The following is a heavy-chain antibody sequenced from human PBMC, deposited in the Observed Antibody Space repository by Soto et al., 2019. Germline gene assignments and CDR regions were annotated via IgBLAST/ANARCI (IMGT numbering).Heavy chain of an antibody. V-gene: IGHV1-24*01. CDR2: FDPEDGET. Sequence: QVQLVQSGAAVKKPGASVKVSCKVSGYTLTELSMHWVRQAPGKGLEWMGGFDPEDGETIYAQKFQGRVTMTKDTPKDQAYMELSSVKYEDTAVYYCAAWGGRRYLWGQGTLVTVSS. CDR3: AAWGGRRYL. D-gene: IGHD3-16*01. CDR1: GYTLTELS. J-gene: IGHJ5*02.